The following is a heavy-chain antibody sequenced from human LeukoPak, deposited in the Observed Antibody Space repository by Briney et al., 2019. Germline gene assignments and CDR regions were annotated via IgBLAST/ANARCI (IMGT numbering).Heavy chain of an antibody. D-gene: IGHD3-16*02. CDR2: INHSGST. CDR3: ARRPLRHYVWGSYRYGFDY. V-gene: IGHV4-34*01. Sequence: SETLPLTCAVYGGSFSGYYWSWIRQPPGKGLEWIGEINHSGSTNYNPSLKSRVTISVDTSKNQFSLKLSSVTAADTAVYYCARRPLRHYVWGSYRYGFDYWGQGTLVTVSS. CDR1: GGSFSGYY. J-gene: IGHJ4*02.